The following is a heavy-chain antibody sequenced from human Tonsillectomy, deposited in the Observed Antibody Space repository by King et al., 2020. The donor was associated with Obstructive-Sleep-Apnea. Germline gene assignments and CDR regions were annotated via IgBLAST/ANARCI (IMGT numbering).Heavy chain of an antibody. CDR2: ITSKPYGGTT. V-gene: IGHV3-49*03. CDR1: GFTFADYT. CDR3: TRGSPVYFYDSTGYYYVADY. D-gene: IGHD3-22*01. J-gene: IGHJ4*02. Sequence: VQLVESGGGLVQPGRSLRLSCTTSGFTFADYTMNWFRQAPGKGLEWVGFITSKPYGGTTQYAASVKGRFSISRDDSRSIAYLQMNSLKTEDTGVYYCTRGSPVYFYDSTGYYYVADYWGQGSLVTVSS.